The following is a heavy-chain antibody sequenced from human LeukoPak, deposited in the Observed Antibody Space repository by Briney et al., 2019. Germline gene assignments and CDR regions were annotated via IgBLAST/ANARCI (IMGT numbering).Heavy chain of an antibody. CDR3: AKDPHGLAVAGVGGNWFDP. Sequence: SVKVSCKASGGTFSSYAISWVRQAPGQGLEWMGGIIPIFGTANYAQKFQGRVTITTDESTSTAYMELSSLRSEDTAVYYCAKDPHGLAVAGVGGNWFDPWGQGTLVTVSS. D-gene: IGHD6-19*01. CDR2: IIPIFGTA. CDR1: GGTFSSYA. V-gene: IGHV1-69*05. J-gene: IGHJ5*02.